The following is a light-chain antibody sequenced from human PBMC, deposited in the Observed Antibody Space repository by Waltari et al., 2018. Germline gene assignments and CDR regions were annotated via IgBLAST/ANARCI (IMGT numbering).Light chain of an antibody. Sequence: DIQMTQSPSSVSASAGDRVTTTCRASQGINNNIAWYQHKPGKAPSLLIYGASSLQTGVPSRFRDSGSGTEFTLTISSLQPEDFATYYCQQINSFPITFGQGTRLEIK. J-gene: IGKJ5*01. CDR2: GAS. V-gene: IGKV1-12*01. CDR1: QGINNN. CDR3: QQINSFPIT.